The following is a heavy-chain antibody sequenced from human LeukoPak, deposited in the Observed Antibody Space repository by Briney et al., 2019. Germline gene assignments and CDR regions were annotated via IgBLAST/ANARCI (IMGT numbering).Heavy chain of an antibody. Sequence: GGSLRLSCAASGFTFSNAWMSWVRQAPGKGLEWVANIKEDGSEKYYVDSVKGRFTISRDNAKNSLYLQMNSLRAEDTAVYYCARDEYNWNVDAFDIWGQGTVVTVSS. CDR3: ARDEYNWNVDAFDI. D-gene: IGHD1-20*01. J-gene: IGHJ3*02. V-gene: IGHV3-7*01. CDR2: IKEDGSEK. CDR1: GFTFSNAW.